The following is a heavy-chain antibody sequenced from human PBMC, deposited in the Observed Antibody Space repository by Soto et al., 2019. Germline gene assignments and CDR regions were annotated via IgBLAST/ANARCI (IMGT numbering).Heavy chain of an antibody. V-gene: IGHV1-69*13. CDR2: IILIFGTA. D-gene: IGHD2-21*02. CDR1: GGTFSSYA. CDR3: AREGGPWSRYGGNSGDDAFDI. J-gene: IGHJ3*02. Sequence: GASVKVSCKASGGTFSSYAISWVRQAPGQGLEWMGGIILIFGTANYAQKFQGRVTITADESTSTAYMELSSLRSEDTAVYYCAREGGPWSRYGGNSGDDAFDIWGQGTMVTVSS.